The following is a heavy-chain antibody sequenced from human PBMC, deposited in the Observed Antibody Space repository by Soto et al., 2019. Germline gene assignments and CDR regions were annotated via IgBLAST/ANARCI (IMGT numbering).Heavy chain of an antibody. CDR3: ARGGGWHVPYRGGSGTYYAMDV. J-gene: IGHJ6*02. V-gene: IGHV4-34*01. D-gene: IGHD3-10*01. Sequence: PSETLSLTCAVNGGSFSAYFWAWIRQTPAKGLEWIGEINHSGSTNYNPSLESRVTFSVDTSKKHFSLNLTSVTAADGAVYYCARGGGWHVPYRGGSGTYYAMDVWGQGTTVTVSS. CDR2: INHSGST. CDR1: GGSFSAYF.